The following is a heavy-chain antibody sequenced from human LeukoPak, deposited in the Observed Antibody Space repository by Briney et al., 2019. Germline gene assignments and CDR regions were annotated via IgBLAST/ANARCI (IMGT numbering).Heavy chain of an antibody. J-gene: IGHJ4*02. CDR2: IKQDGSDK. Sequence: PGESLRLSCAVSGFTFTGYWMSRVRQAPGKGLEWVANIKQDGSDKYYVDSVNGRFTISRDNAKISLYLQMNSLRAGDTAVYYCASGGNYYDSSGHYFDYWGQGTLVTVSS. CDR1: GFTFTGYW. CDR3: ASGGNYYDSSGHYFDY. D-gene: IGHD3-22*01. V-gene: IGHV3-7*01.